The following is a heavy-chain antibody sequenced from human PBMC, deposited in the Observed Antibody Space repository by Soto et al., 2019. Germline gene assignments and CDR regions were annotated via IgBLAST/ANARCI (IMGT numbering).Heavy chain of an antibody. Sequence: QTLSLTWAISGYSVSSNSAAWNWIRQSPSRGLEWLGRTYYSSKWYNDYAVSVKSRITINPDTSKNQFSLQLNSVTPEDTAVYYCARGRIFGVVIPYYYYGMDVWGQGTTVTVSS. CDR3: ARGRIFGVVIPYYYYGMDV. CDR1: GYSVSSNSAA. D-gene: IGHD3-3*01. CDR2: TYYSSKWYN. V-gene: IGHV6-1*01. J-gene: IGHJ6*02.